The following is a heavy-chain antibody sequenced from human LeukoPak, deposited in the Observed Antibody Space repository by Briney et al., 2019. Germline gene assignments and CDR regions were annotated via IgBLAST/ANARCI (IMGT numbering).Heavy chain of an antibody. Sequence: GGSLRLSCAASGFTFDDYAMHWVRQAPGKGLDWVSLISGHGGSTYYADSVKGRFTISRDNSKNSLYLQMNSLRTEDTALYYCAKLGSGWTNVWGQGTLVTVSS. CDR3: AKLGSGWTNV. CDR1: GFTFDDYA. D-gene: IGHD6-19*01. J-gene: IGHJ4*02. V-gene: IGHV3-43*02. CDR2: ISGHGGST.